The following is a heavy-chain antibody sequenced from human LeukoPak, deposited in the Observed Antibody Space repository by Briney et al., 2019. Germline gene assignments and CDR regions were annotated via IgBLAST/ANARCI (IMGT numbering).Heavy chain of an antibody. Sequence: GGSLRLSCAASGFTFSSYGMHWVRQAPGKGLEWVAVIWYDGSNKYYADSVKGRFTISRDNSKNTLYLQMNSLRAEDTAVYYCARTYCSSTSCPYYYHGMDVWGKGTTVTASS. CDR2: IWYDGSNK. CDR3: ARTYCSSTSCPYYYHGMDV. CDR1: GFTFSSYG. J-gene: IGHJ6*04. D-gene: IGHD2-2*01. V-gene: IGHV3-33*01.